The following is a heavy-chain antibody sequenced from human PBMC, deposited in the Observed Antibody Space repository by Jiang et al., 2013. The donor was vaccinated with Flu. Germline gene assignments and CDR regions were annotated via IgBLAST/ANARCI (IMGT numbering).Heavy chain of an antibody. J-gene: IGHJ6*02. CDR3: LAVAGDYYYYYGMDV. CDR1: GFTFSGSA. D-gene: IGHD6-19*01. V-gene: IGHV3-73*01. CDR2: IRSKANSYAT. Sequence: QLVESGGGLVQPGGSLKLSCAASGFTFSGSAMHWVRQASGKGLEWVGRIRSKANSYATAYAASVKGRFTISRDDSKNTAYLQMNSLKTEDTAVYYCLAVAGDYYYYYGMDVWGQGTTVTVSS.